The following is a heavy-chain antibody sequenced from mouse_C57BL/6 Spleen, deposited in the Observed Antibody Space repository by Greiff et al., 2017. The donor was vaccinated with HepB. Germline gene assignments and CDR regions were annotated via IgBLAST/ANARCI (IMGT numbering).Heavy chain of an antibody. CDR3: AREGPITTVVATRFFDY. V-gene: IGHV5-4*01. CDR2: ISDGGSYT. CDR1: GFTFSSYA. D-gene: IGHD1-1*01. J-gene: IGHJ2*01. Sequence: EVQLVESGGGLVKPGGSLKLSCAASGFTFSSYAMSWVRQTPEKRLEWVATISDGGSYTYYPDNVKGRFTISRDNAKNNLYLQMSNLKSEDTAMYYCAREGPITTVVATRFFDYWGQGTTLTVSS.